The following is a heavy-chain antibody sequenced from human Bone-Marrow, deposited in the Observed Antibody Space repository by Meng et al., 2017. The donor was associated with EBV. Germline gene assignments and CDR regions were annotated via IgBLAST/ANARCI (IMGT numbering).Heavy chain of an antibody. CDR1: GFTFSDHY. J-gene: IGHJ4*02. D-gene: IGHD5-24*01. CDR3: ARSAPYQMATIAY. CDR2: ISSSGSTI. V-gene: IGHV3-11*01. Sequence: QVQLVEAGGXLVKPGGXXRLXXAASGFTFSDHYMTWNRQAPGKGLEWISYISSSGSTIYSADSMKGRFTISRDNAKNSLYLQMNSLRAEDTAVYYCARSAPYQMATIAYWGQGTLVTVSS.